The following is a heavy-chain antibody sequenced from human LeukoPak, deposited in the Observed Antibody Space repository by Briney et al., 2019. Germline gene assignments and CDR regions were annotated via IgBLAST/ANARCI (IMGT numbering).Heavy chain of an antibody. CDR1: GDSISSYY. D-gene: IGHD1-26*01. CDR2: IYYSGGT. CDR3: ARGGGLGAYYYYMDV. J-gene: IGHJ6*03. Sequence: PSETLSLTGTVTGDSISSYYWSWIRQPPGKGLEWIGYIYYSGGTNYNPSLKSRVTISVDTSKNQFSLKLRSVTAADTAVYYCARGGGLGAYYYYMDVWGKGTTVTISS. V-gene: IGHV4-59*01.